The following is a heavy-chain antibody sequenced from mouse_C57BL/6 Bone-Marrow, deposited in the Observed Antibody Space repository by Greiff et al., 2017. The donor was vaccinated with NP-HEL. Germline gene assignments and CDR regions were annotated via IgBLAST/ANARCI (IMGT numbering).Heavy chain of an antibody. CDR2: INPSTGGN. CDR3: ARESNWVYWYFDV. J-gene: IGHJ1*03. V-gene: IGHV1-42*01. D-gene: IGHD4-1*01. Sequence: VQLQQSGPELVKPGASVKISCKASGYSFIGYYMNWVKQSPEKSLEWIGEINPSTGGNTSNQKFKAKATLTVDKSSRTAYMQLTSLPSENSAVYYCARESNWVYWYFDVWGTGTTVTVSS. CDR1: GYSFIGYY.